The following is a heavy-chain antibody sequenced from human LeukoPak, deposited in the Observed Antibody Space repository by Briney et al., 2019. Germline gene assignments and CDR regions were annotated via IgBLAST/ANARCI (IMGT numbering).Heavy chain of an antibody. CDR2: IIPIFGTA. CDR1: GGTFSSYA. CDR3: ARDHNFSSSHNFDWLLSD. D-gene: IGHD3-9*01. Sequence: SSVKVSCKASGGTFSSYAISWVRQAPGQGLEWMGGIIPIFGTANYAQKFQGRVTITADESTSTAYMELSSLRSEDTAVYYCARDHNFSSSHNFDWLLSDWGQGTLVTVSS. J-gene: IGHJ4*02. V-gene: IGHV1-69*01.